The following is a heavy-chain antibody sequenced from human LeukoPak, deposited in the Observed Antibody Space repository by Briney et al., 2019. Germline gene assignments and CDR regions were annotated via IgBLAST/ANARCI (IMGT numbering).Heavy chain of an antibody. CDR3: ARIQRHFDY. J-gene: IGHJ4*02. CDR2: IYYSGST. CDR1: GGSISSSSYY. Sequence: SETLSLTCTVSGGSISSSSYYWGWIRQPPWKGLEWIGSIYYSGSTYYNPSLKSRVTISVDTSKNQFSLKLSSVTAADTAVYYCARIQRHFDYWGQGTLVTVSS. V-gene: IGHV4-39*01. D-gene: IGHD5-18*01.